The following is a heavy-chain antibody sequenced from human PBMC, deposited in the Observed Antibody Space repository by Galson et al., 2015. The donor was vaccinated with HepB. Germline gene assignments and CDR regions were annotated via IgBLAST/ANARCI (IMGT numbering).Heavy chain of an antibody. CDR3: ARHGDFLNWFDP. D-gene: IGHD3-10*01. CDR1: EYNFASYW. J-gene: IGHJ5*02. V-gene: IGHV5-10-1*01. Sequence: QSGAEVKQPGESLRISCKGSEYNFASYWISWVRQMPGKGLEWMAMIDPKNSYTHYSPSFQGHVTLSVDKSITTAYLQLSSLKALDTAIYYCARHGDFLNWFDPWGQGTLVTVSS. CDR2: IDPKNSYT.